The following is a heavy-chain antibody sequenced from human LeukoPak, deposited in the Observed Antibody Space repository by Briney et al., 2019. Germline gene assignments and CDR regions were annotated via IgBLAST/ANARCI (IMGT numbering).Heavy chain of an antibody. CDR2: ISGSGGST. V-gene: IGHV3-23*01. Sequence: GGSLRLSCAASGFTFSSYAMSWVRQAPGKGLEWVSAISGSGGSTYYADSVKGRFTISRDNSKNTLYLQMNTLRAEDTAVYYCARRYSSGWWIDYWGQGTLVTVSS. J-gene: IGHJ4*02. D-gene: IGHD6-19*01. CDR3: ARRYSSGWWIDY. CDR1: GFTFSSYA.